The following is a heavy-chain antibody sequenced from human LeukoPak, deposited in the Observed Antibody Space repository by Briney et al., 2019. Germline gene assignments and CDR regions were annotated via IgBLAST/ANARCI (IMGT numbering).Heavy chain of an antibody. CDR3: AGGGYYDSSGYFPFDY. J-gene: IGHJ4*02. CDR1: GGSISSHY. V-gene: IGHV4-59*11. Sequence: PSETLSLTCTVSGGSISSHYWSWIRQPPGKGLEWIGYIYYSGSTNYNPSLKSRVTISVDTSKNQFSLKLSSVTAADTAVYYCAGGGYYDSSGYFPFDYWGQGTLVTVSS. D-gene: IGHD3-22*01. CDR2: IYYSGST.